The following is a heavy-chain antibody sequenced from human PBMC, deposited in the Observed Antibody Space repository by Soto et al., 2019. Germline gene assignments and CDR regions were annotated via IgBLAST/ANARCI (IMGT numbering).Heavy chain of an antibody. CDR1: GFTFSSYS. J-gene: IGHJ3*02. D-gene: IGHD3-10*01. V-gene: IGHV3-21*01. Sequence: PGGSLRLSCAASGFTFSSYSMNWVRQAPGKGLEWVSSISSSSYIYYADSVKGRFTISRDNAKNSLYLQMNSLRAEDTAVYYSARDHNPRDPYGPYDAFDIWGQGTMVTVSS. CDR3: ARDHNPRDPYGPYDAFDI. CDR2: ISSSSYI.